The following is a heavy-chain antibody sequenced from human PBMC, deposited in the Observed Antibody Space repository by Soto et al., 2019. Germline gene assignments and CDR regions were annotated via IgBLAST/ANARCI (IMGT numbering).Heavy chain of an antibody. Sequence: LSLTCAVYGGSFSGYYWSWIRQPPGKGLEWIGEINHSGSTNYNPSLKSRVTISVDTSKNQFSLKLSPVAAADTAVYYCARGVALRWSKKKPFDYWGQGTLVTVSS. CDR1: GGSFSGYY. D-gene: IGHD4-17*01. CDR2: INHSGST. CDR3: ARGVALRWSKKKPFDY. J-gene: IGHJ4*02. V-gene: IGHV4-34*01.